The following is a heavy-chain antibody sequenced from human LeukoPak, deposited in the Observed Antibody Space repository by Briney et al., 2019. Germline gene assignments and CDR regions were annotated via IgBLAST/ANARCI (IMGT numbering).Heavy chain of an antibody. CDR1: GYTFTVYY. J-gene: IGHJ3*02. D-gene: IGHD3-22*01. Sequence: ASVTVSCKASGYTFTVYYMHWVRQAPGQGLEWMGWINPNSGGTNYTQKFQGRVTITRETTISTAYMELSSLRSDDTAVYYCASPRQSTSGYEDLKHAFDIWGQGTMVTVSS. V-gene: IGHV1-2*02. CDR3: ASPRQSTSGYEDLKHAFDI. CDR2: INPNSGGT.